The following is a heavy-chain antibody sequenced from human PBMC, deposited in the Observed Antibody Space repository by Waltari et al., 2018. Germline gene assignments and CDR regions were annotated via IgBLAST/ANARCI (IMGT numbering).Heavy chain of an antibody. D-gene: IGHD2-15*01. CDR2: IYHSGST. J-gene: IGHJ4*02. V-gene: IGHV4-38-2*01. CDR1: GYSIRSGYY. CDR3: ARRYCSGGSCYFDY. Sequence: QVQLQESGPGLVKPSETLSLPCPVPGYSIRSGYYWAWVRQPTGKGLEWIGSIYHSGSTYYNPSLKSRVTISVDTSKNQFSLKLSSVTAADTAVYYCARRYCSGGSCYFDYWGQGTLVTVSS.